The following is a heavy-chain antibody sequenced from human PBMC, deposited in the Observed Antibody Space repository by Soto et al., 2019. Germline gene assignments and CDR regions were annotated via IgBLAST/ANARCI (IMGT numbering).Heavy chain of an antibody. V-gene: IGHV6-1*01. Sequence: QVQLQESGPGLVKPSQTLSLTCAISGDSVSSNSAAWNWIRQSPSRGLEWLGRTYYRSRWYNDYAVSVRSRITVNPDTSKNQFSLQLSSVTPEDTAVYYCAGTTSHYWYYMDVCGKGTTVTVSS. J-gene: IGHJ6*03. D-gene: IGHD1-7*01. CDR1: GDSVSSNSAA. CDR2: TYYRSRWYN. CDR3: AGTTSHYWYYMDV.